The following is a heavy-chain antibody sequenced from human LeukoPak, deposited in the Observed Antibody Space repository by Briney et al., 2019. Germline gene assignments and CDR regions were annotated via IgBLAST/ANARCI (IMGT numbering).Heavy chain of an antibody. CDR3: TTSNSGSNRYGLDV. J-gene: IGHJ6*02. V-gene: IGHV4-34*08. Sequence: NPGGSLRLSCAASGFTFSDYYMSWIRQSPGKGPEWIGEITHSGSTNHNPSLMSRVIISVDKSNNQFSLKLSSVTAADTAVYYCTTSNSGSNRYGLDVWGQGTKVTVS. CDR2: ITHSGST. CDR1: GFTFSDYY. D-gene: IGHD3-16*02.